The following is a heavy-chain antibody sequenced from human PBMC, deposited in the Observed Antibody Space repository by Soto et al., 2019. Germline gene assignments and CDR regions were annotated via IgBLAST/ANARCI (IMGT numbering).Heavy chain of an antibody. CDR3: ASATVVAATFDF. CDR1: GFAFRSYN. CDR2: ISSGSSNI. J-gene: IGHJ4*02. D-gene: IGHD2-15*01. Sequence: GGSLRLSCAASGFAFRSYNMNWVRQAPGKGLEWVASISSGSSNIYYADSVKGRFTISRDNARNSLFLQMDSLRAEDSAVYYCASATVVAATFDFWGQGTLVTVSS. V-gene: IGHV3-21*01.